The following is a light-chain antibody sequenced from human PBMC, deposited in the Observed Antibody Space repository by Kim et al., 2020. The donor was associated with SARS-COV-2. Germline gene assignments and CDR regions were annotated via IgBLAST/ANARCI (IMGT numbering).Light chain of an antibody. CDR1: SLRSYY. J-gene: IGLJ2*01. CDR2: GKN. CDR3: NSRDSSGNHVV. Sequence: SSELTQDPAVSVALGQTVRITCQGDSLRSYYASWYQQKPGQAPILVIYGKNNRPSGIPDRFSGSTSGNTASLTITGVQAVDEADFYCNSRDSSGNHVVFGGGTKRNVL. V-gene: IGLV3-19*01.